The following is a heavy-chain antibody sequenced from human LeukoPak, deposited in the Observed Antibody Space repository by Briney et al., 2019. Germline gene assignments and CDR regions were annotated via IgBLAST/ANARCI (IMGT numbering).Heavy chain of an antibody. V-gene: IGHV1-18*01. Sequence: GASVKVSCKASGYTFTSYGISWVRQAPGQGLEWMGWISAYNGNTNYAQKLPGRVTMTTDTSTSTAHIELSSLRSDHTAVYLCACFGVRLWFGELFYAYWGQGALVTVSS. J-gene: IGHJ4*02. CDR3: ACFGVRLWFGELFYAY. CDR1: GYTFTSYG. D-gene: IGHD3-10*01. CDR2: ISAYNGNT.